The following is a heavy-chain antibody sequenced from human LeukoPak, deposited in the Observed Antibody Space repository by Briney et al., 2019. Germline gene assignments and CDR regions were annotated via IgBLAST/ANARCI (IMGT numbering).Heavy chain of an antibody. CDR2: IYTSGST. J-gene: IGHJ3*02. V-gene: IGHV4-4*07. Sequence: SETLSLTCTVSGGSISSYYWSWIRQPAGKGLEWIGRIYTSGSTNYNPSLKSRVTMSVDTSKNQFSLKLSSVTAADTAVYYCARRQRTNSGYSYGSAFDIWGQGTMVTVSS. CDR1: GGSISSYY. CDR3: ARRQRTNSGYSYGSAFDI. D-gene: IGHD5-18*01.